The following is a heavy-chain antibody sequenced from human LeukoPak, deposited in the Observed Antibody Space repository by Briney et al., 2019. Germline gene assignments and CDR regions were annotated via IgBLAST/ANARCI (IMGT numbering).Heavy chain of an antibody. CDR3: ARSVSGYDFYYFDY. V-gene: IGHV1-69*13. CDR2: IIPIFGTA. Sequence: SVKVSCKASGGIFSSYAISWVRQAPGQGLAWMGGIIPIFGTANYAQTFQGRVTITADESTSTAYLELSSLRSEDTAVYYCARSVSGYDFYYFDYWGQGTRVTVSS. CDR1: GGIFSSYA. J-gene: IGHJ4*02. D-gene: IGHD5-12*01.